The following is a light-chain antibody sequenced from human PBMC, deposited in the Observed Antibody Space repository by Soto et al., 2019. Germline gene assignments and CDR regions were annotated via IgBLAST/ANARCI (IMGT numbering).Light chain of an antibody. J-gene: IGKJ1*01. CDR2: DAS. CDR1: QSLSGR. CDR3: QQYNNFWT. V-gene: IGKV1-5*01. Sequence: DIHMTQSPSTLYASVGDRVTVTCRASQSLSGRLAWYQQKPGKAPELLIYDASSLKSGVPSRFSGSESGTEFTLTISSLQPDDFGTYYCQQYNNFWTFGQGTKVDIK.